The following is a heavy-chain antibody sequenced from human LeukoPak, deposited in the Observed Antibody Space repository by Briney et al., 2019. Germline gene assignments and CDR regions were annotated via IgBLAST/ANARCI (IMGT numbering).Heavy chain of an antibody. V-gene: IGHV4-34*01. J-gene: IGHJ4*02. CDR2: INHSGST. D-gene: IGHD3-10*01. Sequence: SETLSLTCAVYGGSFSGYYWSWIRQPPGKGLEWIGEINHSGSTNHNPSLKSRVTISVDTSKNQFSLKLSSVTAADTAVYYCARGLLWFGESKPYYFDYWGQGTLVTVSS. CDR1: GGSFSGYY. CDR3: ARGLLWFGESKPYYFDY.